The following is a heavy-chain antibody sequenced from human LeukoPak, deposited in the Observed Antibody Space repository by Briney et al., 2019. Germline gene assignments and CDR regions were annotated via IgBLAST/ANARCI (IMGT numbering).Heavy chain of an antibody. Sequence: GGSLRLYCAASGFTFRSYGMHSLHQAQGKGLDGVAFIRYLGSNKYYADSVKGRFTISRDNSKNTLYLQMNSLRAEDTAVYYCAKVGDYDILTGYYLSGAFDIWGQGTMVTVSS. CDR3: AKVGDYDILTGYYLSGAFDI. V-gene: IGHV3-30*02. CDR1: GFTFRSYG. CDR2: IRYLGSNK. J-gene: IGHJ3*02. D-gene: IGHD3-9*01.